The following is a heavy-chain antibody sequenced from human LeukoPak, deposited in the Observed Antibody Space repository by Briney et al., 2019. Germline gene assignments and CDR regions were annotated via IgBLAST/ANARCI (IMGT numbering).Heavy chain of an antibody. Sequence: GGSLRLSCAASGFTFSTYSMNWVRQAPGRGLEWVSSIATSSDYIYYAGSLKGRFTISRDNAKNSLYLHMNSLRPDDTAVYYCARGRSITILRGVAISDGFDIWGQGTKVTVS. J-gene: IGHJ3*02. CDR2: IATSSDYI. V-gene: IGHV3-21*06. CDR3: ARGRSITILRGVAISDGFDI. CDR1: GFTFSTYS. D-gene: IGHD3-10*01.